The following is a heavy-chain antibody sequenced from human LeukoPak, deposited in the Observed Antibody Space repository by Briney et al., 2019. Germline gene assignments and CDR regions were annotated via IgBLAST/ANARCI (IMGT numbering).Heavy chain of an antibody. CDR1: GFTFSSYG. CDR2: ISYDGSNK. CDR3: AKLTGTTENFDY. V-gene: IGHV3-30*18. D-gene: IGHD1-20*01. Sequence: PGRSLRLSCAASGFTFSSYGMHWVRQAPGKGLEWLAVISYDGSNKYYADSVKGRFTISRDNSKNTLYLQMNSLRAEDTAVYYCAKLTGTTENFDYWGQGTLVTVSS. J-gene: IGHJ4*02.